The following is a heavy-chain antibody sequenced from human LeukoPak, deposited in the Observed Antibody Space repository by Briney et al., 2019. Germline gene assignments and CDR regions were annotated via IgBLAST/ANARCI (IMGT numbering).Heavy chain of an antibody. Sequence: GESLKISCKVSGYKFTSYWIGWVRQMPGTGLEWMGIIYPGDSDTRYSPSFQGQVTISADKSISTAYLQWSSLKASDTAMYFCARAGYSYGKYFEYWGQGTLVTVSS. CDR1: GYKFTSYW. D-gene: IGHD5-18*01. CDR2: IYPGDSDT. J-gene: IGHJ4*02. V-gene: IGHV5-51*01. CDR3: ARAGYSYGKYFEY.